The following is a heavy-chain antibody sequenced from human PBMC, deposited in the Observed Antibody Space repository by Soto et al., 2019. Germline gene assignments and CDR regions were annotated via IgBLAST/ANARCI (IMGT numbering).Heavy chain of an antibody. J-gene: IGHJ4*02. CDR3: ARPETRTTRFDY. Sequence: ASVKVSCKASGYIFTDYYLHWVRQVPGQGPEWMGWMNPYNGDTNYARKFQGRVTMTRDTSNSTAYMQMSSLRSDDTAVYYCARPETRTTRFDYWVQVXLVTVSS. V-gene: IGHV1-2*02. CDR1: GYIFTDYY. D-gene: IGHD2-2*01. CDR2: MNPYNGDT.